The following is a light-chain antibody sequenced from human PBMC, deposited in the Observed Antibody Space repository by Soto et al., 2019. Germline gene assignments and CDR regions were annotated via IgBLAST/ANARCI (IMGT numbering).Light chain of an antibody. CDR1: QSFSSN. CDR2: GAS. CDR3: QQYNNWLTWT. V-gene: IGKV3-15*01. Sequence: EIVMTQSPATLSVSPGERSTLSCRSSQSFSSNLAWYQQKPCQAPRLLIYGASTRATGIPARFSGSGSGTEFTLTISSLQSEDFAVYYCQQYNNWLTWTFGQGTKVDIK. J-gene: IGKJ1*01.